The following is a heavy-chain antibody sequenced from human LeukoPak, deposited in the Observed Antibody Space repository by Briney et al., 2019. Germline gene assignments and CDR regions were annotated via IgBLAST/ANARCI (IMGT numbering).Heavy chain of an antibody. D-gene: IGHD4-17*01. CDR2: INPNSGGT. J-gene: IGHJ4*02. CDR3: ARSHTATTYAPGY. CDR1: GYTFTGYY. Sequence: ASVKVSCKASGYTFTGYYMHWVRQAPGQGLEWMGWINPNSGGTNYAQKFQGRVTMTRDTSISTAYMELSRLRSDGTAVYYCARSHTATTYAPGYWGQGTLVTVSS. V-gene: IGHV1-2*02.